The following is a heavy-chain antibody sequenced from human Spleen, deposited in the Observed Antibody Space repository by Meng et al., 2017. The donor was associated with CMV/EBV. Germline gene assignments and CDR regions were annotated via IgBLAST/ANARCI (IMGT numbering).Heavy chain of an antibody. Sequence: ASVKVSCKASGYTFTSYGISWLRQAPGQGLEWMGWISAYNANTNYAQKFQDRVTMTTDRSTSTAYTVLRSLRSDDTAVYYCARDRRNYPYYYYYYGMDVWGQGTTVTVSS. CDR3: ARDRRNYPYYYYYYGMDV. CDR1: GYTFTSYG. D-gene: IGHD4-11*01. J-gene: IGHJ6*02. V-gene: IGHV1-18*01. CDR2: ISAYNANT.